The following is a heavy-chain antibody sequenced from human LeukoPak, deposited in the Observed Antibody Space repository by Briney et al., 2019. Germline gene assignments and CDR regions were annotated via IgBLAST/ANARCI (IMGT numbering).Heavy chain of an antibody. V-gene: IGHV4-59*01. CDR2: IYYSGST. Sequence: SETLSLTCTVSGVSISSYYWSWIRQPPGKGLEWIGYIYYSGSTNYNPSLKSRVTISVDTSKNQFSLKLSSVTAADTAVYYCAKSLIRYFDWDYWGQGTLVTVSS. CDR1: GVSISSYY. CDR3: AKSLIRYFDWDY. D-gene: IGHD3-9*01. J-gene: IGHJ4*02.